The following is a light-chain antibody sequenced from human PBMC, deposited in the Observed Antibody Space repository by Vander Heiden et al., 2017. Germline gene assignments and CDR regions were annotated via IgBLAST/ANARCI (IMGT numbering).Light chain of an antibody. J-gene: IGLJ3*02. Sequence: QSVLTQPPSASGTPGRRVTISCSGSRSNIGSNTVTWYKHVPGTAPKLLIHTNNQRPSGVPDRFSGSKSGTSASLAISGLQSEDEADYYCATWDDSLNGWVFGGGAKLTVL. CDR1: RSNIGSNT. V-gene: IGLV1-44*01. CDR3: ATWDDSLNGWV. CDR2: TNN.